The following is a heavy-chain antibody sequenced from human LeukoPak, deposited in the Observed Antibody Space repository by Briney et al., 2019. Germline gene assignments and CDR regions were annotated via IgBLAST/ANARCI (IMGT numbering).Heavy chain of an antibody. CDR1: GYPFSNYD. D-gene: IGHD4-11*01. CDR3: ARGRATVTTHWVDP. CDR2: MNPNSGNT. J-gene: IGHJ5*02. Sequence: ASVKVSCKASGYPFSNYDINWVRQATGQGLEWMGWMNPNSGNTDYAQKFQGRVTITRNTSISTAYMELSSLRSEDTAVYYCARGRATVTTHWVDPWGRGTLVTVSS. V-gene: IGHV1-8*03.